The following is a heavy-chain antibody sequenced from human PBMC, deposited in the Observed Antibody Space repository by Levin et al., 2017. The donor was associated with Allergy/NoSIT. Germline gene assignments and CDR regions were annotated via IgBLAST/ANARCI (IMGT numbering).Heavy chain of an antibody. D-gene: IGHD1-26*01. CDR1: GYTFTTYY. V-gene: IGHV1-46*01. Sequence: GASVKVSCKASGYTFTTYYMNWVRQAPGQGLEWMGIINPSDGSTTYAQRFQGRVTMTRDTSTSTVYLELSSLRSEDTAVYFCARGASSGSYHFLFDYWGQGALVTVSS. CDR3: ARGASSGSYHFLFDY. J-gene: IGHJ4*02. CDR2: INPSDGST.